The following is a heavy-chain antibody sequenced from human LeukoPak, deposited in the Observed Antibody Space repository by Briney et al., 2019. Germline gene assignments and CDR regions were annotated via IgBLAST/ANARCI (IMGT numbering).Heavy chain of an antibody. J-gene: IGHJ5*02. Sequence: PGRSLRLSCAASGFTFSSYAMSWVRQAPGKGLEWVSAIRGSGGSTYYADSVKGRFTISRDNSKNTLYLQMNSLRAEDTAVYYCAKDPGYSIPSGWFDPWGQGTLVTVSS. CDR2: IRGSGGST. CDR3: AKDPGYSIPSGWFDP. CDR1: GFTFSSYA. V-gene: IGHV3-23*01. D-gene: IGHD6-13*01.